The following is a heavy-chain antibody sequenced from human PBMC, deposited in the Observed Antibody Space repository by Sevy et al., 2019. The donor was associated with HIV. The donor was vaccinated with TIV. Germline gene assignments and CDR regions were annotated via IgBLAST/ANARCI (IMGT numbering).Heavy chain of an antibody. CDR3: ALERLFSNVAEYFQN. V-gene: IGHV3-30-3*01. CDR1: GFTFSSFS. J-gene: IGHJ1*01. Sequence: GGSLRLSCAASGFTFSSFSMHWVRQAPGKGLEWVVTISYDGSNKYYADSVKGRFTISRDNSKNSLYLQMNSLRAEDTAVYCCALERLFSNVAEYFQNWGQGTLVTVSS. D-gene: IGHD1-1*01. CDR2: ISYDGSNK.